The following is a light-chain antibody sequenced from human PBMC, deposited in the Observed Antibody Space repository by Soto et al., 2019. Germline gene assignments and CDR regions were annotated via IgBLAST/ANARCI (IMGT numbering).Light chain of an antibody. Sequence: EIVLTQSPATLSLSPGNRATLSCSASQSVSGYLAWYQQKPGQAPRLLIYDASNRATGIPVRFSGSGSGTDFTLTITSLEPEDCAVYEGQPRSNWHSNVGGGTKVEI. CDR3: QPRSNWHSN. CDR1: QSVSGY. V-gene: IGKV3-11*01. J-gene: IGKJ4*01. CDR2: DAS.